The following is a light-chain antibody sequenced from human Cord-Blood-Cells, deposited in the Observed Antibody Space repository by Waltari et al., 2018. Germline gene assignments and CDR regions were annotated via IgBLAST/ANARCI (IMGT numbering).Light chain of an antibody. Sequence: SYALTQPPSVSVSPGQTVRITCPGDALPTKYAYWYQQKSGQAPVLVIYEDSKRPSGIPERFSGSSSGTMATLTISGAQVEDEADYYCYSTDSSGNRVFGGGTKLTVL. CDR3: YSTDSSGNRV. J-gene: IGLJ3*02. CDR1: ALPTKY. V-gene: IGLV3-10*01. CDR2: EDS.